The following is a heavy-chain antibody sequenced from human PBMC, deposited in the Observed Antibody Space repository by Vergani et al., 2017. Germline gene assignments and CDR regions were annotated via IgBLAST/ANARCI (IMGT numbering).Heavy chain of an antibody. CDR2: IIPIFGTA. V-gene: IGHV1-69*18. CDR3: AGAQAAAGDPYYYYYGMDV. CDR1: GGTFSSYA. J-gene: IGHJ6*02. Sequence: QVQLVESGAEVKKPGSSVKVSCKASGGTFSSYAISWVRQAPGQGLEWMGRIIPIFGTANYAQKFQGRVTITADESTSTAYMELSSLRSEDTAVYYCAGAQAAAGDPYYYYYGMDVWGQGTTVTVSS. D-gene: IGHD6-13*01.